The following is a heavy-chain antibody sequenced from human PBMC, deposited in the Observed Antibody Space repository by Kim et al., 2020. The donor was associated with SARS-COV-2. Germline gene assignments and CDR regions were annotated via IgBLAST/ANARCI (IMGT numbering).Heavy chain of an antibody. CDR2: T. J-gene: IGHJ4*02. V-gene: IGHV4-4*07. D-gene: IGHD1-1*01. CDR3: AVGELEPRNDY. Sequence: TNYNPSLKRRVTMSVDTSKNQFSLKLSSVTAADTAVYYCAVGELEPRNDYWGQGTLVTVSS.